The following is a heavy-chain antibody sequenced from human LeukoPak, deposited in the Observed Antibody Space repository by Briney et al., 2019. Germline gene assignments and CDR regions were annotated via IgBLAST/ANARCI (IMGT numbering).Heavy chain of an antibody. CDR1: GFTFSTYA. CDR3: ARPVSPNYFYYMDV. CDR2: ISGSGTNQ. Sequence: GGSLRLSCAASGFTFSTYAMSWVRQAPGKGLEWLSYISGSGTNQHYADSVRGRFTISRDNAENSLSLQMDSLRAEDTAVYYCARPVSPNYFYYMDVWGKGTTVTVSS. V-gene: IGHV3-11*01. D-gene: IGHD4-11*01. J-gene: IGHJ6*03.